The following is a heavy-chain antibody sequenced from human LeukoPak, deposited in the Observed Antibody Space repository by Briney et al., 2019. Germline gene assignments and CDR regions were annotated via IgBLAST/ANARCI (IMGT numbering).Heavy chain of an antibody. Sequence: ASVNVSCKVSGYTLTELSMHWVRQAPGKGLEWMGGFDPEDGETIYAQKFQGRVTMTEDTSTDTAYMELSSLRSEDTAVYYCATGEGIVGATLRYWGQGTLVTVSS. V-gene: IGHV1-24*01. CDR3: ATGEGIVGATLRY. CDR2: FDPEDGET. D-gene: IGHD1-26*01. CDR1: GYTLTELS. J-gene: IGHJ4*02.